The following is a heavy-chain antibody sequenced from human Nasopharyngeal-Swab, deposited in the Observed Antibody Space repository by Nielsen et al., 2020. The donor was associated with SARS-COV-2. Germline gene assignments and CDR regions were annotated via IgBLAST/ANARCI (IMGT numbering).Heavy chain of an antibody. CDR2: ISSSSSYI. CDR3: ARASMGGAFDI. D-gene: IGHD3-16*01. V-gene: IGHV3-21*01. J-gene: IGHJ3*02. CDR1: GFTFSSYS. Sequence: GESLKISCAASGFTFSSYSMNWVRQAPGKGLEWVSSISSSSSYIYYADSVKGRFTISRDNAKNSLYLQINSLRAEDTAVYYCARASMGGAFDIWGQGTMVTVSS.